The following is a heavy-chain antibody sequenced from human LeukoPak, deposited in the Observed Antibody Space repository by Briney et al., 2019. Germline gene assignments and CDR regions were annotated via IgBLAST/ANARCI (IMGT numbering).Heavy chain of an antibody. V-gene: IGHV3-48*03. CDR2: ISSSGSTI. J-gene: IGHJ4*02. Sequence: GSLRLSCAASGFTFSSYEMNWVRQAPGKGLEWDSYISSSGSTIYYADSVKGRFTISRDNAKNSLYLQMNSLRAEDTAVYYCARLGYSYGSGYFDYWGQGTLVTVSS. CDR1: GFTFSSYE. D-gene: IGHD5-18*01. CDR3: ARLGYSYGSGYFDY.